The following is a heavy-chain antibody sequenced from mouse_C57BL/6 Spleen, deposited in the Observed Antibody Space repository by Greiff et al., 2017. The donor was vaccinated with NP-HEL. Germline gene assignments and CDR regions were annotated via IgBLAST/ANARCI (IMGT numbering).Heavy chain of an antibody. Sequence: VQLQQSGPELVKPGASVKISCKASGYAFSSSWMNWVKQRPGKGLEWIGRIYPGDGDTNYNGKFKGKATLTADKSSSTAYMQLSSLTSEDSAVYFCAREEDSSGYVAWFAYWGQGTLVTVSA. CDR2: IYPGDGDT. V-gene: IGHV1-82*01. CDR3: AREEDSSGYVAWFAY. J-gene: IGHJ3*01. CDR1: GYAFSSSW. D-gene: IGHD3-2*02.